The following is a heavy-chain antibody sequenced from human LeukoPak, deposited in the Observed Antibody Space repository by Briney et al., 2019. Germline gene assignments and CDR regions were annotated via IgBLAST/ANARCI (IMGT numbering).Heavy chain of an antibody. V-gene: IGHV1-18*01. Sequence: ASVKVSCKASGYTFTSYGISWVRQAPRQGLEWMGWISAYNGNTNYAQKLQGRVTMTTDTSTSTVYMELRSLRSDDTAVYYCARVGVRNDFNVFDYWGQGTLVTVSS. CDR2: ISAYNGNT. CDR1: GYTFTSYG. J-gene: IGHJ4*02. D-gene: IGHD2-21*01. CDR3: ARVGVRNDFNVFDY.